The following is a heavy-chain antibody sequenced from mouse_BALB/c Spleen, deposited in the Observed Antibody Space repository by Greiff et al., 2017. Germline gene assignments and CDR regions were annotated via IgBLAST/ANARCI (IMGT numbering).Heavy chain of an antibody. CDR2: IYPGNSDT. Sequence: VQLQQSGTVLARPGASVKMSCKASGYSFTSYWMHWVKQRPGQGLEWIGAIYPGNSDTSYNQKFKGKAKLTAVTSASTAYMELSSLTNEDSAVYYCTEGDYDDAMDYWGQGTSVTVSS. CDR3: TEGDYDDAMDY. D-gene: IGHD2-4*01. J-gene: IGHJ4*01. CDR1: GYSFTSYW. V-gene: IGHV1-5*01.